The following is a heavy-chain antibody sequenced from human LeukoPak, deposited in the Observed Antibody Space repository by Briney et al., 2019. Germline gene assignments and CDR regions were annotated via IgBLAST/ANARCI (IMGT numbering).Heavy chain of an antibody. CDR1: GYTFTSYA. V-gene: IGHV1-18*01. CDR2: ISGYNGNT. CDR3: ARGYSYGSDYYYGMDV. J-gene: IGHJ6*02. D-gene: IGHD5-18*01. Sequence: ASVKVSCKASGYTFTSYAISWVRQAAGQGLEWMGWISGYNGNTKYAQKFQGRVNMTTDTSTSKVYMELRSLRSDDTAVYYCARGYSYGSDYYYGMDVWGQGTTVTVSS.